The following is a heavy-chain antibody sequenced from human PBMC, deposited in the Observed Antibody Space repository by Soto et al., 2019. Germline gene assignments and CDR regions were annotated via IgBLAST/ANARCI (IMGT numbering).Heavy chain of an antibody. J-gene: IGHJ5*02. CDR2: IYYSGST. V-gene: IGHV4-59*01. CDR1: GGSISSYY. CDR3: ARGGYSSSWRGNWFDP. D-gene: IGHD6-13*01. Sequence: PSETLSLTCTVSGGSISSYYWSWIRQPPGKGLEWIGYIYYSGSTNYNPSLKSRVTISVDTSKNQFSLKLSSVTAADTAVYYCARGGYSSSWRGNWFDPWGQGTLVTSPQ.